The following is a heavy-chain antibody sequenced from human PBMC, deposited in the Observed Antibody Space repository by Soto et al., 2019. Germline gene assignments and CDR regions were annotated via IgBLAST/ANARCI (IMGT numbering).Heavy chain of an antibody. J-gene: IGHJ3*01. CDR3: AGGTPPDTVVKSGVFAR. V-gene: IGHV4-31*03. CDR1: GVSISSGAYF. Sequence: QVQLQESGPGLVKPSQTLSLTCTVSGVSISSGAYFWTWIRQVPGKGLEWIGYFYDSETSLYNPSLQSRVTISVDTSENHVSRKLTSVTAAATAVYYCAGGTPPDTVVKSGVFARWGQGTMVIVS. D-gene: IGHD3-3*01. CDR2: FYDSETS.